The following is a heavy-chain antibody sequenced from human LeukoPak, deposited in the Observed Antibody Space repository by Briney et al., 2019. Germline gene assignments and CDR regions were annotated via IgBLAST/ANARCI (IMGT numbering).Heavy chain of an antibody. J-gene: IGHJ4*02. Sequence: SVKVSCKASGGTFSSYAISWVRQAPGQGLEWMGRIIPMLGISTYAQKFQGRVTLNADKSANTAYMDLSSLRFEDTAVYYCARESVTDGRRDFDYWGQGTLVTVSS. CDR2: IIPMLGIS. D-gene: IGHD5-24*01. V-gene: IGHV1-69*04. CDR1: GGTFSSYA. CDR3: ARESVTDGRRDFDY.